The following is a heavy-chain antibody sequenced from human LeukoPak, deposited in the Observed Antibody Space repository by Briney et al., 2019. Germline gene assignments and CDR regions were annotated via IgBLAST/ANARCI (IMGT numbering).Heavy chain of an antibody. D-gene: IGHD2-15*01. Sequence: GGSLRLSCAASGFTFSSYGMHWVRQAPGKGLEWVAFIRYDGSNKYYADSVKGRFTISRDNSKNTLYLQMNSLRAEDTAVYYCAKDLIRSSLVVVAATPFDYWGQGTLVTVSS. CDR3: AKDLIRSSLVVVAATPFDY. V-gene: IGHV3-30*02. CDR2: IRYDGSNK. J-gene: IGHJ4*02. CDR1: GFTFSSYG.